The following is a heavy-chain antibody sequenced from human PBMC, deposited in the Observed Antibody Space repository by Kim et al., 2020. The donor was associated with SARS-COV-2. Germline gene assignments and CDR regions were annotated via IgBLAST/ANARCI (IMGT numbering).Heavy chain of an antibody. D-gene: IGHD6-13*01. J-gene: IGHJ2*01. CDR2: ISWNSGSI. V-gene: IGHV3-9*01. Sequence: GGSLRLSCAASGFTFDDYAMHWVRQAPGKGLEWVSGISWNSGSIGYADSVKGRFTISRDNAKNSLYLQMNSLRAEDTALYYCAKDSERYSSSWYRYFDLWGRGTLVTVSS. CDR1: GFTFDDYA. CDR3: AKDSERYSSSWYRYFDL.